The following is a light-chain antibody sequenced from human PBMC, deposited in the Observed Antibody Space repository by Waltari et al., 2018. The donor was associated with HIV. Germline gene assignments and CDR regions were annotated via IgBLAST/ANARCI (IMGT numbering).Light chain of an antibody. CDR1: QSVSSSY. V-gene: IGKV3-20*01. Sequence: EIVLTQSPGTLSLSPGERATLSCRASQSVSSSYLAWYQQKPGQAPRLLIYGASSRATGIPDRFSGSVSGTDFTLTISRLEPEEFAVYYCQQYGSSPYTFGQATKLEIK. CDR2: GAS. CDR3: QQYGSSPYT. J-gene: IGKJ2*01.